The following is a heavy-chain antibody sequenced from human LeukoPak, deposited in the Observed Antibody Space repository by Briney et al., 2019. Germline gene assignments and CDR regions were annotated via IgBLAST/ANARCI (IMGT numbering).Heavy chain of an antibody. D-gene: IGHD6-13*01. CDR1: GGSISSTYYY. CDR2: IYYTGNT. Sequence: SETLSLTCTVSGGSISSTYYYWDWIRQPPGKGLEWIGSIYYTGNTYYNPSLKSRVTMSVDTSKNQFSLRLSSVTAADTAVYYCAGTTGYSIAFDYWGQGTLVTVSS. V-gene: IGHV4-39*07. CDR3: AGTTGYSIAFDY. J-gene: IGHJ4*02.